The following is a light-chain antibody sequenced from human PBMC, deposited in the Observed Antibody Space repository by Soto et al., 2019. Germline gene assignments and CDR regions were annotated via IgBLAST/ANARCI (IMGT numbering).Light chain of an antibody. J-gene: IGKJ1*01. CDR3: QQSYSTPPT. CDR2: AAS. CDR1: QSISSY. V-gene: IGKV1-39*01. Sequence: DIQMTQSPSSLSASVGDRVTITCRASQSISSYLNWYQQKLGKAPKLLMYAASSLQSGVPSRFSGSGSGTDFTITITNLQPEASATYYCQQSYSTPPTFVQGTKVEIK.